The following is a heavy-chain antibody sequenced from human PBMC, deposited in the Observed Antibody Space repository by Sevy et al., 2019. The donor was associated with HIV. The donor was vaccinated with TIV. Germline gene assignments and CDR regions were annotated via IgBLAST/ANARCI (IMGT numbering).Heavy chain of an antibody. V-gene: IGHV3-11*01. D-gene: IGHD3-22*01. CDR1: GFTFSDYY. Sequence: GGSLRLSCAASGFTFSDYYMSWIRQAPGKGLEWVSYISSSGSTIYYADSVKGRFTISRDNAKNSLYLQMNSLRAEDTAVYYCARDGYYDSSGYYYDDAFDIWGQGTMVTVSS. CDR2: ISSSGSTI. J-gene: IGHJ3*02. CDR3: ARDGYYDSSGYYYDDAFDI.